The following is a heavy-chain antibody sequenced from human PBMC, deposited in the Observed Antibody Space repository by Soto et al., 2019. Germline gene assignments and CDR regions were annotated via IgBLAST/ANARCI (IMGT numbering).Heavy chain of an antibody. V-gene: IGHV1-69*13. J-gene: IGHJ4*02. Sequence: AASVKVSCKASGGTFSSYAISWVRQAPGQGLEWMGGIIPIFGTANYAQKFQGRVTITADESTSTAYMELSSLRSEDTAVYYCARAMITFGGVIVTQYYFDYWGQGTLVTVSS. CDR3: ARAMITFGGVIVTQYYFDY. D-gene: IGHD3-16*02. CDR1: GGTFSSYA. CDR2: IIPIFGTA.